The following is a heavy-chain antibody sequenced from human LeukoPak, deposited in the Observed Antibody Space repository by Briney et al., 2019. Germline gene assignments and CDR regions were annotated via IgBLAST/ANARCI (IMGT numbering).Heavy chain of an antibody. V-gene: IGHV3-9*03. J-gene: IGHJ4*01. CDR3: AKGGVVVVAATYFDY. CDR1: GFTFDDYA. D-gene: IGHD2-15*01. CDR2: ISWNSGSI. Sequence: PGRSLRLSCAASGFTFDDYAMHWVRQAPGKGLEWVSGISWNSGSIGYADSVKGRFTISRDNAKNSLYLQMNSLRAEDMALYYCAKGGVVVVAATYFDYWGRGTLVTVSS.